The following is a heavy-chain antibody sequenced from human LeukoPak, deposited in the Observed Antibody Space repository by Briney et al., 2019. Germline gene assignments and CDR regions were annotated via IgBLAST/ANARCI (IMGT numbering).Heavy chain of an antibody. V-gene: IGHV3-21*04. CDR3: ARGGGLDV. CDR2: ISSGSSYI. J-gene: IGHJ6*02. Sequence: GGSLRLSCEASGFTFSTYSMNWVRQAPGKALEWVSSISSGSSYIYYADSVKGRFTISRDNAKNSLYLQMSNLRAEDTAVYFCARGGGLDVWGQGATVTVSS. D-gene: IGHD3-16*01. CDR1: GFTFSTYS.